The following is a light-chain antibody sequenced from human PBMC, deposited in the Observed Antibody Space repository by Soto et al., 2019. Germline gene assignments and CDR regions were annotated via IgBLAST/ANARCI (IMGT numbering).Light chain of an antibody. V-gene: IGKV3-15*01. J-gene: IGKJ2*01. CDR2: GAS. CDR1: QSVSTH. Sequence: EIVMTQSPATLSVSPGERVTLPCRASQSVSTHLAWYQQRPGQAPRLLIYGASTRATGVPGRFSGSGSGTEFTLTISSLQSEDFALYFCQQYYDWPPNYTFGQGTKLEIK. CDR3: QQYYDWPPNYT.